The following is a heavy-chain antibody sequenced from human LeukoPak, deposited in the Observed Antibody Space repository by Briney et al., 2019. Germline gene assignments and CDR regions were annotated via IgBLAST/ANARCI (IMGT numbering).Heavy chain of an antibody. V-gene: IGHV3-21*01. CDR1: GLTFSSYS. J-gene: IGHJ4*02. CDR3: ARGEGSTL. Sequence: GGSLRLSCAASGLTFSSYSFNWLRQAPGKGLEWVSSISSRSSFVYYADAVKGRFTISRDNAKNSLYLQMNSLRVEDTAAYFCARGEGSTLWGQGTLVTVSS. D-gene: IGHD2-2*01. CDR2: ISSRSSFV.